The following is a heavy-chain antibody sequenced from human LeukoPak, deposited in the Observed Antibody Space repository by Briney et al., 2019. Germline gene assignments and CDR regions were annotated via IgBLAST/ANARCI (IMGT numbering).Heavy chain of an antibody. Sequence: GSLRLSCAASGFTFSSYAMSWVRQAPGKGLEWVAVIWYDGSNKYYADSVKGRFTISRDNSKNTLYLQMNSLRAEDTAVYYCARGNDYDFWSGQKHYYFDYWGQGTLVTVSS. CDR2: IWYDGSNK. CDR1: GFTFSSYA. V-gene: IGHV3-33*08. CDR3: ARGNDYDFWSGQKHYYFDY. J-gene: IGHJ4*02. D-gene: IGHD3-3*01.